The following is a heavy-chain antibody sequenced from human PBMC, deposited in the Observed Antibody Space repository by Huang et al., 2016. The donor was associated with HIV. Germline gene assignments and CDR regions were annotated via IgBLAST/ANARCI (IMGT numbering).Heavy chain of an antibody. CDR2: IIPIFATT. CDR1: GDTFSSYA. D-gene: IGHD1-26*01. V-gene: IGHV1-69*13. Sequence: QVHLVQSGAEVKKPGSSVKVSCKASGDTFSSYAISWVRQAPGQGLEWRVGIIPIFATTMDAQNVQGRVTVTADESTNTVYMELRSLRSDDTAVYYCARHWRVGTIIDPGGAFDVWGQGTMVTVSS. J-gene: IGHJ3*01. CDR3: ARHWRVGTIIDPGGAFDV.